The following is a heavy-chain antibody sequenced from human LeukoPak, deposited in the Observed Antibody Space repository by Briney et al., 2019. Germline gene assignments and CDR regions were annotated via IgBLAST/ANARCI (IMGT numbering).Heavy chain of an antibody. V-gene: IGHV6-1*01. CDR2: TYYRCKWYN. D-gene: IGHD5-24*01. Sequence: SQTLSLTCAISGDSVSSNRASWTWIRQSPSRGLEWLGRTYYRCKWYNDYAVSMKSRISINPDTSKNQYSLQQNSVTPEDTAVYYCSRSDGAADFDYWGQGTLVTVSS. CDR1: GDSVSSNRAS. CDR3: SRSDGAADFDY. J-gene: IGHJ4*02.